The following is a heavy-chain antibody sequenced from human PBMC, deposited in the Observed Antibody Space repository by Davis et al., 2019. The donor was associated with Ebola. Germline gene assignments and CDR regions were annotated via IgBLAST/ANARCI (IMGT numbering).Heavy chain of an antibody. D-gene: IGHD1-26*01. CDR1: GFTFKDAW. V-gene: IGHV3-15*01. CDR3: ATLEWKPPA. J-gene: IGHJ5*02. Sequence: GESLKISCAAFGFTFKDAWVSWVRQAPGKGLEWVGRFKSRSDGGTTDFAAPVKDRFTISRDDSQSTLSLQMNSLKSEDTGVYYCATLEWKPPAWGRGTLVTVSS. CDR2: FKSRSDGGTT.